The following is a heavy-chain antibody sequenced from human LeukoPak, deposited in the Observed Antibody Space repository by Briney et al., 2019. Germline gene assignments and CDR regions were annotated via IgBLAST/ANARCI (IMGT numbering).Heavy chain of an antibody. CDR2: MNPNSGNT. CDR1: GYTFSTYD. Sequence: ASVKVSCKTSGYTFSTYDINWVRQAAGQGLEWMGWMNPNSGNTGFAQKFQGRATITRDTSITTAYLELSSLRSEDAAVYYCARAIRYQLLSDYWGQGXLVTV. V-gene: IGHV1-8*03. CDR3: ARAIRYQLLSDY. D-gene: IGHD2-2*01. J-gene: IGHJ4*02.